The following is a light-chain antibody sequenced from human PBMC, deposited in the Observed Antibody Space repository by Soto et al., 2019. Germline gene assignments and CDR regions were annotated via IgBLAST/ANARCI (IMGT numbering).Light chain of an antibody. CDR2: KAS. CDR3: QQTFITPRT. CDR1: QSIGSW. J-gene: IGKJ1*01. V-gene: IGKV1-5*03. Sequence: DIQMTQSPSILSASVGDRVTITCRASQSIGSWLAWYQHKPGKAPKLLIYKASSLESGIPFRFSGSGSGTDFTLTISSLQPEDFATYYCQQTFITPRTFGQGTKVDIK.